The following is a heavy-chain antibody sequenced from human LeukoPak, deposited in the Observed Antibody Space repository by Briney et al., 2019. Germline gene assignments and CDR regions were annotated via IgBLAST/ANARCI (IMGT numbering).Heavy chain of an antibody. V-gene: IGHV3-7*01. CDR3: ARDYTYYDILTGYPYWYFDL. J-gene: IGHJ2*01. Sequence: PGGSLRLSCAASGFTFSSYWMSWVRQAQGKGLEWVANIKQDGSEKSYVDSVKGRSTISRDNAKNSLYLQMKSLRAEDTAVYYCARDYTYYDILTGYPYWYFDLWGRGTLVTVSS. CDR1: GFTFSSYW. D-gene: IGHD3-9*01. CDR2: IKQDGSEK.